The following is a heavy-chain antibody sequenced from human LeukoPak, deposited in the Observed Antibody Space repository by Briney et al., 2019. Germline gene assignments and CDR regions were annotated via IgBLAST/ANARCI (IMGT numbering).Heavy chain of an antibody. CDR3: ARDRTGRNTAQDDY. Sequence: PSETLSLTCAVYGGSFSGYYWSWIRQPPGKGLEWIGYIYYSGSTNYNPSLKSRVTISVDTSKNQFSLKLTSVTAADTAVYYCARDRTGRNTAQDDYWGQGTLVTVSS. D-gene: IGHD5-18*01. CDR1: GGSFSGYY. CDR2: IYYSGST. V-gene: IGHV4-59*12. J-gene: IGHJ4*02.